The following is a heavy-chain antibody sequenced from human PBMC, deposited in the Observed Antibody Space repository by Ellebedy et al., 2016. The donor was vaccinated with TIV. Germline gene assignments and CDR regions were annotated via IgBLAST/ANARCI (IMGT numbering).Heavy chain of an antibody. J-gene: IGHJ4*02. CDR2: ISYAGSNK. V-gene: IGHV3-30*18. CDR3: AKDWSYGDYATAHFDY. D-gene: IGHD4-17*01. CDR1: GFTFSSYG. Sequence: GESLKISXAASGFTFSSYGMHWVRQAPGKGLEWVAVISYAGSNKFYADSVEGRFTISRDNSKSTLYLQMNSLRAEDAAVYYCAKDWSYGDYATAHFDYWGQGTLVTVSS.